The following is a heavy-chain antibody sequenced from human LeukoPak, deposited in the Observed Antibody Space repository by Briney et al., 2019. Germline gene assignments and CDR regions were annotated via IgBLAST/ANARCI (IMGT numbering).Heavy chain of an antibody. CDR3: AKDQVTDILTGYDYGMDV. J-gene: IGHJ6*02. D-gene: IGHD3-9*01. CDR2: ISYDGSNK. CDR1: GFTFSSYG. V-gene: IGHV3-30*18. Sequence: GRSLRLSCAASGFTFSSYGMHWVRQAPGKGLEWVPVISYDGSNKYYADSVKGRFTISRDNSKNTLYLQMNSLRAEDTAVYYCAKDQVTDILTGYDYGMDVWGQGTTVTVSS.